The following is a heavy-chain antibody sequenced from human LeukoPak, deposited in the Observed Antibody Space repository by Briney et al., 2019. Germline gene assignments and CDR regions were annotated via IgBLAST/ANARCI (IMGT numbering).Heavy chain of an antibody. CDR1: GFTFRTYS. Sequence: GGSLRLSCAASGFTFRTYSIHWVRQAPGKGLEWVAVVSADGRTQLYSDSVKGRFTISRDNSLNTLHLQMNSLRTEDTAVYYCAREFGHNRWYFDYWGQGTLVTVSS. CDR3: AREFGHNRWYFDY. CDR2: VSADGRTQ. J-gene: IGHJ4*02. V-gene: IGHV3-30*03. D-gene: IGHD5-24*01.